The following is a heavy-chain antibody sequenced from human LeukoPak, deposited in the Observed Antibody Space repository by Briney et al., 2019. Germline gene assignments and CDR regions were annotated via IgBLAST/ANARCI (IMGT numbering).Heavy chain of an antibody. CDR3: ARLSGSHLLRYYYDSSGYYLEAFDI. D-gene: IGHD3-22*01. J-gene: IGHJ3*02. CDR1: GGSISSYY. V-gene: IGHV4-59*08. Sequence: KPSETLSLTCTVSGGSISSYYWSWIRQPPGKGLEWIRYIYYSGSTNCNPSVKSRVAMSVDTSKNQFSLKLSSVTAADTAVYYCARLSGSHLLRYYYDSSGYYLEAFDIWGQGTMVTVSS. CDR2: IYYSGST.